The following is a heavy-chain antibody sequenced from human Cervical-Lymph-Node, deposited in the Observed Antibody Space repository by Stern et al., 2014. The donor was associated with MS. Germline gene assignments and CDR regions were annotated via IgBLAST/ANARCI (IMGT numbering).Heavy chain of an antibody. CDR1: GYTFTTPNYG. V-gene: IGHV1-18*01. CDR3: ARERLRDFNDYHFDS. Sequence: QVQLVQSGPEVRQPGASVRVSCKASGYTFTTPNYGIAWVREAPGRGLEWMGWISSYNANTVYAQTLQDRVTMTTDTSASTAYMELRSLRSDDTAFYYCARERLRDFNDYHFDSWGQGTLVTVSS. CDR2: ISSYNANT. J-gene: IGHJ4*02. D-gene: IGHD4-11*01.